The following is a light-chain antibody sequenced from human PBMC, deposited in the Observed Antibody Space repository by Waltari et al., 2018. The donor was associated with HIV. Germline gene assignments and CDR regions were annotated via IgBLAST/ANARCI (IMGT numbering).Light chain of an antibody. V-gene: IGKV1-27*01. CDR2: AAS. J-gene: IGKJ1*01. CDR3: QKYNSAPQT. CDR1: QGISNY. Sequence: DIQMTQSPSSLSASVGDRVTITCRASQGISNYLAWYQQKPRKVTKLLIYAASTLQSGVPSRFSGSGSGTDVTLTISSLQPEDVATYYCQKYNSAPQTFGQGTKVEIK.